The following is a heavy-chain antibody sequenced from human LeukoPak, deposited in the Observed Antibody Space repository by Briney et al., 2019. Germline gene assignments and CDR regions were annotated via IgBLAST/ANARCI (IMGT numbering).Heavy chain of an antibody. CDR3: TTDVPSGAGELFGY. Sequence: TGGSLRLSCAASGFAFSYAWMSWVRQAPGKGLEWVGHIKSKTNGGTTDYAAPVKGRFTISRDDSKNTQYLQMNSLYTEDTAVYYCTTDVPSGAGELFGYWGQGTLVTVSS. D-gene: IGHD3-10*01. J-gene: IGHJ4*02. CDR1: GFAFSYAW. CDR2: IKSKTNGGTT. V-gene: IGHV3-15*01.